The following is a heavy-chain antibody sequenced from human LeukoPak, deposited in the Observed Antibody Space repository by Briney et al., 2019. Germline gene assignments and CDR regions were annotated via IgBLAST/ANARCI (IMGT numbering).Heavy chain of an antibody. CDR1: GGSFSGYY. Sequence: SETLSLTCAVYGGSFSGYYWSWIRQPPGKGLEWIGEINHSGSTNYSPSLKSRVTISVDTSKNQFSLKLSSVTAADTAVYYCARLYSGSYIYWGQGTLVTVSS. J-gene: IGHJ4*02. CDR2: INHSGST. CDR3: ARLYSGSYIY. D-gene: IGHD1-26*01. V-gene: IGHV4-34*01.